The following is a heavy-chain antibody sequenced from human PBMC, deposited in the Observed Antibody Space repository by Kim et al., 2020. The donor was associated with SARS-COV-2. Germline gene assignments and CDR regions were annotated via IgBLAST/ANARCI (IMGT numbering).Heavy chain of an antibody. V-gene: IGHV1-69*13. Sequence: SVKVSCKASGGTFSSYAISWVRQAPGQGLEWMGGIIPIFGTANYAQKFQGRVTITADESTSTAYMELSSLRSEDTAVYYCAREAVRGYSRPGQTTYGMDVWGQGTTVTVSS. CDR3: AREAVRGYSRPGQTTYGMDV. J-gene: IGHJ6*02. D-gene: IGHD6-13*01. CDR1: GGTFSSYA. CDR2: IIPIFGTA.